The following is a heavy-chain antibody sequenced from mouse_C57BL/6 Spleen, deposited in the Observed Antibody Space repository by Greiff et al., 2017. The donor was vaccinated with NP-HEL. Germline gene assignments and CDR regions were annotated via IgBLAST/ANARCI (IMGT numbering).Heavy chain of an antibody. V-gene: IGHV1-59*01. CDR2: IDPSDSYT. J-gene: IGHJ4*01. CDR3: ARKSLEAMDY. Sequence: VQLQQPGAELVRPGTSVKLSCKASGYTFTSYWMHWVKQRPGQGLEWIGVIDPSDSYTNYNQKFKGKATLTVDTSSSTAYMQLSSLTSEDSAVYYCARKSLEAMDYWGQGTSVTVSS. CDR1: GYTFTSYW.